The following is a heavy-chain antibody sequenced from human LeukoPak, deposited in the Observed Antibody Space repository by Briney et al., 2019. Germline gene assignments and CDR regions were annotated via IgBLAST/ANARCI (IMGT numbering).Heavy chain of an antibody. D-gene: IGHD3-10*01. CDR3: AKDINVLLWFGPHY. CDR1: GFTFSSYG. V-gene: IGHV3-30*18. J-gene: IGHJ4*02. CDR2: ISYDGSNK. Sequence: GGSLRLSCAASGFTFSSYGMHWVRQAPGKGLEWVAVISYDGSNKYYADSVKGRFTTSRDNSKNTLYLQMNSLRAEDTAAYYCAKDINVLLWFGPHYWGQGTLVTVSS.